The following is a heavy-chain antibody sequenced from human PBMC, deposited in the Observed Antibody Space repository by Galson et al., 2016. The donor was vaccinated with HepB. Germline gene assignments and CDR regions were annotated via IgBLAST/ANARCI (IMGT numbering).Heavy chain of an antibody. V-gene: IGHV1-3*01. CDR3: ARDPLGATVTTLIGWFDP. CDR2: INAANGNT. D-gene: IGHD4-11*01. Sequence: SVKVSCKASGYSFIRYAMHWVRQAPGQGLEWMGWINAANGNTKYSQKLQRRVTITRDTSASTAHMALSSLSSEDTAVYYCARDPLGATVTTLIGWFDPWGQGTLVTVSS. J-gene: IGHJ5*02. CDR1: GYSFIRYA.